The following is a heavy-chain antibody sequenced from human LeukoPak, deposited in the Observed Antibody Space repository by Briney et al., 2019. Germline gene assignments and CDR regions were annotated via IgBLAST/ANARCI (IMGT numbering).Heavy chain of an antibody. V-gene: IGHV3-15*01. CDR2: KSKTEGGTT. Sequence: KSKTEGGTTDYAAPVKGRFTISREDSKNTLYLQMNSLKTEATAVYYCTTDILTDYWGQGTLVTVSS. CDR3: TTDILTDY. J-gene: IGHJ4*02.